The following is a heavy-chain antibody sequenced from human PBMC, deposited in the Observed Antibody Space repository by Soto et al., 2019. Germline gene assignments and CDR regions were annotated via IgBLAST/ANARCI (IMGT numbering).Heavy chain of an antibody. CDR1: GGSVSSGSYY. J-gene: IGHJ4*02. V-gene: IGHV4-61*01. CDR2: IYYSGST. CDR3: ARSGGGSGWL. Sequence: QVQLQESGPGLVKPSETLSLTCTVSGGSVSSGSYYWSWIRQPPGKGLEWIAYIYYSGSTKYNPSLQSRVTISRDTSKNQSALKRTSVTAADTAVYYCARSGGGSGWLGGQGTLVTVSS. D-gene: IGHD6-19*01.